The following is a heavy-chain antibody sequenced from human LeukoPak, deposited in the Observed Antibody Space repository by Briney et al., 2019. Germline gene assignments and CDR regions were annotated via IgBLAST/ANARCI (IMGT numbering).Heavy chain of an antibody. CDR2: ISYSGST. J-gene: IGHJ4*02. Sequence: SETLSLTCTVSGASISSYYWSWIRQPPGKGLEWIGFISYSGSTNYNPSLKSRVTMSIDTSKNQFSLRLSSVTAADTAVCFCARGYNYGYGYWGQGTLVTASS. D-gene: IGHD5-18*01. CDR3: ARGYNYGYGY. V-gene: IGHV4-59*01. CDR1: GASISSYY.